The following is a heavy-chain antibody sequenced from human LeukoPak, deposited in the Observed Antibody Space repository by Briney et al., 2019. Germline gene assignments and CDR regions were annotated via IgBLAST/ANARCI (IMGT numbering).Heavy chain of an antibody. CDR2: IYSGGST. D-gene: IGHD1-26*01. CDR3: ARDSEIIQPYSYYGMDV. V-gene: IGHV3-53*01. Sequence: PGGSLRLSCAASGFTVSSNYMSWVRQAPGKGLEWVSIIYSGGSTYYADSVKGRFTISRDNSKNTLYLQMNSLRAEDTAVYYCARDSEIIQPYSYYGMDVWGQGTTVTVSS. J-gene: IGHJ6*02. CDR1: GFTVSSNY.